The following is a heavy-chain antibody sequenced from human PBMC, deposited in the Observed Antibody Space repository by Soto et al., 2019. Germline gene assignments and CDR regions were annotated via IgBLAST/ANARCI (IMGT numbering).Heavy chain of an antibody. CDR2: IYYSGST. J-gene: IGHJ6*02. V-gene: IGHV4-39*01. Sequence: SETLSLTCTVSGGSISSSSYYWGWIRQPPGKGLEWIGSIYYSGSTYYNPSLKSRVTISVDTSKNQFSLKLSSVTAADTAVYYCAILTSYYYYGMDVWGQGTTVTVSS. CDR1: GGSISSSSYY. D-gene: IGHD3-10*01. CDR3: AILTSYYYYGMDV.